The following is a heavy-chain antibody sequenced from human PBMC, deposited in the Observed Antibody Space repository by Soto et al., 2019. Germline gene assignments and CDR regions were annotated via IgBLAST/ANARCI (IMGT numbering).Heavy chain of an antibody. Sequence: PGGSLRLSCAASGFTFSSYAMSWVRQAPGKGLEWVSAISDSGGSTYYADPVKGRFTFSRDNSKNTLYLQMNSLRAEDTAVYYCAKFFLSDCSNTGCLYYFDFWGQGTLVTVSS. D-gene: IGHD2-2*01. CDR3: AKFFLSDCSNTGCLYYFDF. CDR2: ISDSGGST. CDR1: GFTFSSYA. J-gene: IGHJ4*02. V-gene: IGHV3-23*01.